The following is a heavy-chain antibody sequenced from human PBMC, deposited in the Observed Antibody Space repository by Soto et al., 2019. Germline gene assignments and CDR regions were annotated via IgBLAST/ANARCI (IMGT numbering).Heavy chain of an antibody. CDR3: ARGYCSSTSCYGGNWFDP. J-gene: IGHJ5*02. CDR1: GGTFSSYA. V-gene: IGHV1-69*13. CDR2: IIPIFGTA. D-gene: IGHD2-2*01. Sequence: ASVKVSCKASGGTFSSYAISWVRQAPGQGLEWMGGIIPIFGTANYAQKFQGRVTITADESTSTAYMELSRLRSEDTAVYYCARGYCSSTSCYGGNWFDPWGQGTLVTVSS.